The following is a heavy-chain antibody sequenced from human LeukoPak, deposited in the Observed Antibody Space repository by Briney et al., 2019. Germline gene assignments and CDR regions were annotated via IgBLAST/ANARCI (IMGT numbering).Heavy chain of an antibody. CDR2: ISSNGGST. Sequence: GGSLRLSCSASGFTFSNYVMYWVRQAPGKGLECVSGISSNGGSTYYADSVKGRFTISRDNSKNTLYLQMNSLRAEDTAVYYCARDAGVSWIQLWSYYYGMDVWGQGTTVTVSS. J-gene: IGHJ6*02. D-gene: IGHD5-18*01. CDR3: ARDAGVSWIQLWSYYYGMDV. V-gene: IGHV3-64*04. CDR1: GFTFSNYV.